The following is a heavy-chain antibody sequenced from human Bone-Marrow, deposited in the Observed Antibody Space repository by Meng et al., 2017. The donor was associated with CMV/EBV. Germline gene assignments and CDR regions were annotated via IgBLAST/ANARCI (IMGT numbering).Heavy chain of an antibody. CDR2: LSFSGST. Sequence: SETLSLTCTVSGGSINIGGYYWGWTRQPPGKGLEWLGGLSFSGSTYYSPSLKSRITVSRDTSKNQFSLRLTSVTAADTGFYYCARTFYDSLTGYSPWGQGTLVTVSS. CDR3: ARTFYDSLTGYSP. D-gene: IGHD3-9*01. CDR1: GGSINIGGYY. V-gene: IGHV4-39*07. J-gene: IGHJ5*02.